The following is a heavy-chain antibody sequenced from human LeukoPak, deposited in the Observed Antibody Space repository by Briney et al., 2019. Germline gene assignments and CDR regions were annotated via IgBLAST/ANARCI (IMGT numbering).Heavy chain of an antibody. Sequence: PGGSLRLSCEASGFIFSDYGMHWVRQAPGKGLEWVAVIWHDGSLKYYADSVKGRFTISRDNSKNTLSLQMNSLRAEDTAVYYCAKDSNYYDSSGYQDLWGQGTLVTVSS. D-gene: IGHD3-22*01. CDR2: IWHDGSLK. CDR1: GFIFSDYG. CDR3: AKDSNYYDSSGYQDL. J-gene: IGHJ4*02. V-gene: IGHV3-33*06.